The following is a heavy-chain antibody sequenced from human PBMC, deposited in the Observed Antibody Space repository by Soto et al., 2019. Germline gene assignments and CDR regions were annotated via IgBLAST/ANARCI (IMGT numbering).Heavy chain of an antibody. Sequence: QVQMQESGPGLVEPSLTLSLACTVSGASIISADHYWNWVRQAPGKGLEWIGFFHLSGTTDYNPSLKSRVYMSVDTSQNQFYLQLNSVTPADTAVYYCARAPGWIKWEPWFFDVWGRGTLVTVSS. CDR1: GASIISADHY. V-gene: IGHV4-30-4*01. D-gene: IGHD1-26*01. CDR3: ARAPGWIKWEPWFFDV. CDR2: FHLSGTT. J-gene: IGHJ2*01.